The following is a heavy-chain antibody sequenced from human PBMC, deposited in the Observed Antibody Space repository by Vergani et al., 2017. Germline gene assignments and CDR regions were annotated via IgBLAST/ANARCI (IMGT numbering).Heavy chain of an antibody. V-gene: IGHV4-61*02. D-gene: IGHD2-15*01. J-gene: IGHJ3*01. CDR2: IDVTGNT. CDR1: GASVISRSLN. Sequence: QLQLQESGPGLVKPSQTLSLTCTVSGASVISRSLNWGWVRQPAGKGLEWIGHIDVTGNTNYSPSLKSRLTMSIDTSKNHFSLILSSVTAADTALYYCTRVLHTSYILGAFDVWGHGTEVTVSS. CDR3: TRVLHTSYILGAFDV.